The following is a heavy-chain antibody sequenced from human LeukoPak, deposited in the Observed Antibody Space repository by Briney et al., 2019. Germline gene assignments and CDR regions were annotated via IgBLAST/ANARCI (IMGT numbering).Heavy chain of an antibody. CDR2: IYYSGST. V-gene: IGHV4-59*08. CDR3: ARAGIGYYYMDV. Sequence: SETLSLTCTVSGGSISSHYWSWIRQSPGKGLEWIGYIYYSGSTNYNPSLKSRVTISVDTSKNQFSLKLSSVTAADTAVYYCARAGIGYYYMDVWGKGTTVTVSS. CDR1: GGSISSHY. J-gene: IGHJ6*03.